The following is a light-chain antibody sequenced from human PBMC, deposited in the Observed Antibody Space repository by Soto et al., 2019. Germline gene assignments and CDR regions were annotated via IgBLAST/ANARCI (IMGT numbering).Light chain of an antibody. J-gene: IGKJ4*01. CDR1: QRVLYSSNNNNY. V-gene: IGKV4-1*01. Sequence: DIVMTPSPDSLAVSLGERATINCKSSQRVLYSSNNNNYLAWYQQKQGQPPKLLIYWASTRESGVTDRFSGSGSGTDFTLTISSLQAEDVAVYYCQQYYSTPLTFGGGNKVEIK. CDR3: QQYYSTPLT. CDR2: WAS.